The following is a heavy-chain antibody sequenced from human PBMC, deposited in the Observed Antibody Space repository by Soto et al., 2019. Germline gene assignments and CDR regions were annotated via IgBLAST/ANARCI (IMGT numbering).Heavy chain of an antibody. CDR1: GGSISSSNW. CDR2: IYHSGST. J-gene: IGHJ4*02. CDR3: ARAAMGGSSWPFDY. V-gene: IGHV4-4*02. Sequence: QVQLQESGPGLVKPSGTLSLTCAVSGGSISSSNWWSWVRQPPGKGLEWIGEIYHSGSTNYNPSLKSRVNISEDKSQNQFALKLSSVTAADTAVYYCARAAMGGSSWPFDYWGQGTLVTVSS. D-gene: IGHD6-13*01.